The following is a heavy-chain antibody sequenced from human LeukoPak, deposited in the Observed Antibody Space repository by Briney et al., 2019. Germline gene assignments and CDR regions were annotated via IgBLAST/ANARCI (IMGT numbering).Heavy chain of an antibody. J-gene: IGHJ4*02. CDR2: IYYSGNT. CDR3: ASAETMVRGVSGY. D-gene: IGHD3-10*01. Sequence: PSETLSLTCTVSGGSISSYYWSWIRQPPGKGLEWIGYIYYSGNTNYNPSLKSRVTVSVDTSKNQFSLKLSSVTAADTAVYYCASAETMVRGVSGYWGQGTLVTVSS. V-gene: IGHV4-59*12. CDR1: GGSISSYY.